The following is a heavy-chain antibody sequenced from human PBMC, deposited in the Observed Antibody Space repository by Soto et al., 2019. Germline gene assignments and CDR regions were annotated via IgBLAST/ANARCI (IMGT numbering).Heavy chain of an antibody. CDR2: IFYGGSA. Sequence: QVQLQESGPGLVKPSQTLSLTCTVSGGSISSDFYWSWIRQSPGKGLEWIGNIFYGGSASYNPSLKSRIIISVATSKNQFSLKLSSVTAADTAVYFCATSMIGGRWYFDLWGRGTLITVS. J-gene: IGHJ2*01. V-gene: IGHV4-30-4*01. CDR1: GGSISSDFY. CDR3: ATSMIGGRWYFDL. D-gene: IGHD3-22*01.